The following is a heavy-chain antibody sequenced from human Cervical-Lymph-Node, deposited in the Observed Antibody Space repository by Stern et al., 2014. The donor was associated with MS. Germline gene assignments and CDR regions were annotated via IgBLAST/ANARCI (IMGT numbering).Heavy chain of an antibody. CDR1: GFTFHNHA. Sequence: VQLVESGGGLEQPGGSLRLSCAASGFTFHNHAMHWVRKGPGKGLAWVPGISWNRANLAYADSVTGSVTISRDTAKKPLYLQMNSLGAEDTALYYCVKDVDSSVAVSFDYWGHGTLVTVSS. J-gene: IGHJ4*01. CDR2: ISWNRANL. V-gene: IGHV3-9*01. D-gene: IGHD6-6*01. CDR3: VKDVDSSVAVSFDY.